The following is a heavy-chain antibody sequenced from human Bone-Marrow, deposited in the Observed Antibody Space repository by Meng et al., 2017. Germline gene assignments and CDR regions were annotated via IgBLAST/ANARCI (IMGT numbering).Heavy chain of an antibody. CDR2: IYWDDDK. D-gene: IGHD3-10*01. V-gene: IGHV2-5*02. CDR3: AHRPGRSMVRGVIIQTFDY. J-gene: IGHJ4*02. CDR1: GFSLSTSGVG. Sequence: SGPTLVKPTQTLTLTCTFSGFSLSTSGVGVGWIRQPPGKALEWLALIYWDDDKRYSPSLKSRLTITKDTSKNQVVLTMTNMDPVDTATYYCAHRPGRSMVRGVIIQTFDYWGQGTLVTVSS.